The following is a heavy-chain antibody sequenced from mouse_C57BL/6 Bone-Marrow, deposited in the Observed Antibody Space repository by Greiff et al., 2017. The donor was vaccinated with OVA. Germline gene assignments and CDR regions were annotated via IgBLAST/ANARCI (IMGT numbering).Heavy chain of an antibody. V-gene: IGHV5-2*01. CDR2: INSDGGST. CDR1: EYEFPSHD. J-gene: IGHJ1*03. Sequence: EVKLQESGGGLVQPGESLKLSCESNEYEFPSHDMSWVRKTPEKRLELVAAINSDGGSTYYPDTMERRFIISRDNTKKTLYLQMSSLRSEDTALYYCARHGSTVVATDWYFDVWGTGTTVTVSS. CDR3: ARHGSTVVATDWYFDV. D-gene: IGHD1-1*01.